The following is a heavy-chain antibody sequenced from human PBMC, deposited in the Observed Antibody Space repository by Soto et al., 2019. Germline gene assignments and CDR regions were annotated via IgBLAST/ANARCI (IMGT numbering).Heavy chain of an antibody. Sequence: QVQLQESGPGLVKPSETLSLTCTVSGGSISSYYWSWIRQPPGKGLEWIGYIYYSGSTNYNPSLKSRVTISVDTSKNQFSLKLSSVTAADTAVYYCARGGTAMVTKGYYYYYYGMDVWGQGTTVTVSS. D-gene: IGHD5-18*01. CDR2: IYYSGST. J-gene: IGHJ6*02. CDR1: GGSISSYY. CDR3: ARGGTAMVTKGYYYYYYGMDV. V-gene: IGHV4-59*01.